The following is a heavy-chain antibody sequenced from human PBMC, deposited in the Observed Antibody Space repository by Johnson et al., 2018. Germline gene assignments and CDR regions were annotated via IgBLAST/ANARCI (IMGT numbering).Heavy chain of an antibody. CDR1: GGSISGYY. J-gene: IGHJ6*03. CDR2: SGST. Sequence: QVQLQESGPGLVKXSETLSLXCSVSGGSISGYYWSWVRQPPGKGLEWLGYSGSTDYKPSIQSRIPLSVDRAKSQFSLKLRSVTAADTAVYYWARSPTDVLTGYYYLDVWGKGTTVTVSS. D-gene: IGHD3-9*01. V-gene: IGHV4-59*01. CDR3: ARSPTDVLTGYYYLDV.